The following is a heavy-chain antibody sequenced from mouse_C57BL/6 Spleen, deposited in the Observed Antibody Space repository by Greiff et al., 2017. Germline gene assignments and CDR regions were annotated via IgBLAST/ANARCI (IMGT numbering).Heavy chain of an antibody. V-gene: IGHV1-53*01. CDR1: GYTFTSYW. J-gene: IGHJ4*01. CDR3: AREGVYYYGSAAMDY. D-gene: IGHD1-1*01. CDR2: INPSNGGT. Sequence: QVQLQQSGTELVKPGASVKLSCKASGYTFTSYWMHWVKQRPGQGLEWIGNINPSNGGTNYNEKFKSKATLTVDKSSSTAYMQLSSLTSEDSAVYYCAREGVYYYGSAAMDYWGQGTSVTVSA.